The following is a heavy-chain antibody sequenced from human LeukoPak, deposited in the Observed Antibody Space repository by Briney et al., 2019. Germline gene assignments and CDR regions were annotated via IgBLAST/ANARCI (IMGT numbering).Heavy chain of an antibody. CDR3: ASEYAIAGAGNYYYYGMDV. Sequence: RSDTLSLTPTLSRGSLRRSSYYWGGLRHPPGKGVECGGSIYYSGSRYYNPSRKSRDTIRVDTSKDQSSMKLSSVTAADRAVYYCASEYAIAGAGNYYYYGMDVWGQGTTVTVSS. CDR1: RGSLRRSSYY. D-gene: IGHD6-13*01. V-gene: IGHV4-39*01. CDR2: IYYSGSR. J-gene: IGHJ6*02.